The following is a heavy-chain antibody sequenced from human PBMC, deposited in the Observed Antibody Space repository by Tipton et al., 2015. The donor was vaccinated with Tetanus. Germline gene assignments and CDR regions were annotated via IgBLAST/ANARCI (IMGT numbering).Heavy chain of an antibody. CDR2: IYYNGNT. D-gene: IGHD2-21*02. CDR1: GGSINSGTFY. Sequence: TLSLTCTVSGGSINSGTFYWDWIRQTPGKALEWIGNIYYNGNTLQNPSLKSRVTMSLDKSKNQFSLKPRSVTAADTAFYYCARTAVNWFDPWGRGILVTVSS. CDR3: ARTAVNWFDP. V-gene: IGHV4-39*01. J-gene: IGHJ5*02.